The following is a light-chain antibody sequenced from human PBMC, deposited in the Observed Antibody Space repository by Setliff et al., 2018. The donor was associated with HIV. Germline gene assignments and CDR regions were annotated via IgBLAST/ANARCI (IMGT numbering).Light chain of an antibody. CDR2: EVN. CDR3: NSYTNTNTQV. V-gene: IGLV2-14*01. CDR1: NSDIGAYNY. Sequence: QSALAQPASVSGSPGQSITISCTGANSDIGAYNYVSWYQQHPDKAPKLIIYEVNNRPSGVSDRFSGSKSGNTASLTISGLQAEDEANYYCNSYTNTNTQVFGTGTKVTVL. J-gene: IGLJ1*01.